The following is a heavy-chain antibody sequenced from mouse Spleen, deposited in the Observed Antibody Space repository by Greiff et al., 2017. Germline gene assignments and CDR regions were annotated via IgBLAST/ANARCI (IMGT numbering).Heavy chain of an antibody. J-gene: IGHJ3*01. CDR3: ARGATMVRTWFAY. CDR1: GYTFTDYN. Sequence: VQLKQSGPELVKPGASVKIPCKASGYTFTDYNMDWVKQSHGKSLEWIGDINPNNGGTIYNQKFKGKATLTVDKSSSTAYMELRSLTSEDTAVYYCARGATMVRTWFAYWGQGTLVTVSA. CDR2: INPNNGGT. V-gene: IGHV1-18*01. D-gene: IGHD2-2*01.